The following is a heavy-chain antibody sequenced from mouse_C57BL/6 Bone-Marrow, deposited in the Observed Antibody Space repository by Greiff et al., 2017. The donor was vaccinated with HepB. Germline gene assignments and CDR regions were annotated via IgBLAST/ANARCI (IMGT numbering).Heavy chain of an antibody. CDR2: ISSGGSYT. CDR3: ARHIYYSNSRDYFDY. D-gene: IGHD2-5*01. Sequence: EVKLMESGGDLVKPGGSLKLSCAASGFTFSSYGMSWVRQTPDKRLERVATISSGGSYTYYPDSVKGRFTISRDNAKNTLYLQMSSLKSEDTAMYYCARHIYYSNSRDYFDYWGQGTTLTVSS. J-gene: IGHJ2*01. CDR1: GFTFSSYG. V-gene: IGHV5-6*01.